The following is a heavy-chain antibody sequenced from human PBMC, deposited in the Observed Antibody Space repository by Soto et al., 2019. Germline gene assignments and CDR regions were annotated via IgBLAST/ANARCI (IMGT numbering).Heavy chain of an antibody. V-gene: IGHV4-30-2*01. CDR1: GGSSSSGGYS. D-gene: IGHD3-10*01. J-gene: IGHJ4*02. CDR2: IYHSGST. CDR3: ARGPVTMVRGVAFDY. Sequence: QLQLQESGSGLVKPSQTLSLTCAVSGGSSSSGGYSWSWIRQPPGKGLEWIGYIYHSGSTYYNPSLKSRVTISVDRSKNQFSLKLSSVTAADTAVYYYARGPVTMVRGVAFDYWGQGTLVTVSS.